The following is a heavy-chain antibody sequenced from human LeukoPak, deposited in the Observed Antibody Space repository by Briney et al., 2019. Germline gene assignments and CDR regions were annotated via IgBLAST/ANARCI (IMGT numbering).Heavy chain of an antibody. CDR3: ARHGYSYGSYDY. V-gene: IGHV4-39*01. J-gene: IGHJ4*02. Sequence: SGRTYYSPSLKSRVTISVDTSKNQFSLKLSSVTAADTAVYYCARHGYSYGSYDYWGQGTLVTVSS. D-gene: IGHD5-18*01. CDR2: SGRT.